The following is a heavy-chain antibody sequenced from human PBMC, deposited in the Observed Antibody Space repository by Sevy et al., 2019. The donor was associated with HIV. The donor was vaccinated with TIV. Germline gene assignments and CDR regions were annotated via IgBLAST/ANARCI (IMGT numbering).Heavy chain of an antibody. CDR3: AKFAGDFPHFDF. Sequence: GGSLRISCAASGFTFSTYSMTWVRQAPRKGLEWVSAISDTGTSTYYTDSVEGRFTISRDNSKSTLFLHMNSLRAEVTALYYCAKFAGDFPHFDFWGLGTLVTVSS. J-gene: IGHJ4*02. V-gene: IGHV3-23*01. CDR2: ISDTGTST. D-gene: IGHD7-27*01. CDR1: GFTFSTYS.